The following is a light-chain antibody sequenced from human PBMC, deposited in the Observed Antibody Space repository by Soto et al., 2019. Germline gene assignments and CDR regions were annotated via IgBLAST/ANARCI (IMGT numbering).Light chain of an antibody. J-gene: IGLJ3*02. V-gene: IGLV2-8*01. CDR1: SSDVGAYDS. CDR2: EVN. CDR3: NSYAGSNNVV. Sequence: QSVLTQPPSASGSPGQSVTISCTGTSSDVGAYDSVSWYQQHPGKAPKLMIYEVNKRPSGVPDRFSGSKSGNTASLTVSGLQAEDEADYYCNSYAGSNNVVFGGGTKVTVL.